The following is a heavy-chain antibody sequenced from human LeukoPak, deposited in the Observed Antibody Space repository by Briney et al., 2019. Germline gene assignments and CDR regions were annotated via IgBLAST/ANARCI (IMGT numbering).Heavy chain of an antibody. CDR3: ARVVGGMTGADY. D-gene: IGHD3-9*01. CDR2: ISDGGTVI. V-gene: IGHV3-48*04. CDR1: GFTFSSYP. Sequence: QPGGSLRLSCVASGFTFSSYPMIWVRQAPGKGLESVPYISDGGTVIHYADSVKGRFTLSRDNAKNSLNVQMNSLSAEDTAVYYCARVVGGMTGADYWGQGTLVTVSS. J-gene: IGHJ4*02.